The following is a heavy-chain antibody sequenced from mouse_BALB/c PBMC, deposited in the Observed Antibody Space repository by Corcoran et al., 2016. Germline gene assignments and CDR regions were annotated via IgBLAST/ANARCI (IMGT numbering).Heavy chain of an antibody. CDR2: IYPGSGNT. CDR3: ARSNYGNYCYY. D-gene: IGHD2-1*01. V-gene: IGHV1-77*01. CDR1: GYTFTDYY. J-gene: IGHJ2*01. Sequence: QVQLQQSGAELARPGASVKLSCKASGYTFTDYYINWVKQRTGQGLEWIGEIYPGSGNTYYNEKCKGKATLTAAKSSSTAYMQLCSLTSEDSAVYCVARSNYGNYCYYWGQGTTLTVSS.